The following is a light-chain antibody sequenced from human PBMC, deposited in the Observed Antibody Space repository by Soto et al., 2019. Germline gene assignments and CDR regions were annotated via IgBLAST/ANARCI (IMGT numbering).Light chain of an antibody. CDR3: QHYGRSRT. CDR1: QSVISSY. CDR2: GAS. J-gene: IGKJ1*01. Sequence: EIVLTPSPGTLSLSPGERAPLSCRASQSVISSYLAWYQQKPGQAPRLLIYGASSRATDVPDRFSGSGSGTDFTLTINRLEPEDFAVYYCQHYGRSRTFGQGTKVDIK. V-gene: IGKV3-20*01.